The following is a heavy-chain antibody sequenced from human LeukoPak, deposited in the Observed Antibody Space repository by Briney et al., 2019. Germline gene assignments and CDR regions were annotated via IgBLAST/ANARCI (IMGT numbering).Heavy chain of an antibody. CDR2: ISSNGGTT. V-gene: IGHV3-64*01. D-gene: IGHD6-13*01. CDR3: ARGAAAGPYNWFDP. Sequence: GGSLRLSCAASGFIFSTYAMHWVRQAPGKGLEYVSTISSNGGTTYYANSVKGRFTISRDNSKNTLYLQMGSLRAEDTAVYYCARGAAAGPYNWFDPWGQGTLVTVSS. J-gene: IGHJ5*02. CDR1: GFIFSTYA.